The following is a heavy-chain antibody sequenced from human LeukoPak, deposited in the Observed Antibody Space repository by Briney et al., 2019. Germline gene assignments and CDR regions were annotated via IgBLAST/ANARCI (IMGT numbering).Heavy chain of an antibody. D-gene: IGHD2-2*01. CDR3: TRDSSPPYYHYYEY. CDR1: GFTVSSSF. CDR2: IFSVGET. J-gene: IGHJ4*02. V-gene: IGHV3-66*01. Sequence: PGGSLRLSCTASGFTVSSSFMSWVRQAPGKGLEWVSLIFSVGETHYGDSVQGRFTISRDSSKNTLYLQMNDLRAEDTAVYYCTRDSSPPYYHYYEYWGRGTLVTVSS.